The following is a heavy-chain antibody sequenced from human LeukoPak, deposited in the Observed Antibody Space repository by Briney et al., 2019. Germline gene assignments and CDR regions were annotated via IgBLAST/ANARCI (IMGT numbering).Heavy chain of an antibody. Sequence: SETLSLTCTVSGASITGGSYYWTWIRQPAGKGLEWIGRIYTSGITTYNPSLKSRVTISVDTSKNQFSLKLSSVTAADTAVYYCARLNPEDIVVVPAAIEMHFDYWGQGTLVTVSS. D-gene: IGHD2-2*01. CDR2: IYTSGIT. CDR3: ARLNPEDIVVVPAAIEMHFDY. V-gene: IGHV4-61*02. J-gene: IGHJ4*02. CDR1: GASITGGSYY.